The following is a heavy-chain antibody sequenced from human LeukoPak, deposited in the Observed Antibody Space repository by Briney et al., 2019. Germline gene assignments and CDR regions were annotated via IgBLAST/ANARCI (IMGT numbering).Heavy chain of an antibody. CDR3: ARDGSWDH. V-gene: IGHV3-74*01. Sequence: GGSLRLSCAASGFTFSTFWMHWVRQVPGKGLVWVSRINSDGSITTYADSVKGRFTISRDNAKKTVYLQMNSLRAEDTAVYYCARDGSWDHWGQGTLVTVSS. D-gene: IGHD1-26*01. J-gene: IGHJ4*02. CDR2: INSDGSIT. CDR1: GFTFSTFW.